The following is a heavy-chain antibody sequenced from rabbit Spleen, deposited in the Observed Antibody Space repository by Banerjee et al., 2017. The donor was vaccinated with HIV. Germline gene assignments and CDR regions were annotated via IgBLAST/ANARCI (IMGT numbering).Heavy chain of an antibody. CDR1: GFSFSSSYW. CDR2: IYPISNGGT. D-gene: IGHD3-1*01. V-gene: IGHV1S40*01. Sequence: QSLEESGGGLVKPGASLTLTCTASGFSFSSSYWICWVRQAPGKGLEWIACIYPISNGGTHYASWAKGRFTISRTSSTTVTLQMTSLTAADTATYFCAKSVDGDAGYDGYDLWGPGTLVTVS. CDR3: AKSVDGDAGYDGYDL. J-gene: IGHJ4*01.